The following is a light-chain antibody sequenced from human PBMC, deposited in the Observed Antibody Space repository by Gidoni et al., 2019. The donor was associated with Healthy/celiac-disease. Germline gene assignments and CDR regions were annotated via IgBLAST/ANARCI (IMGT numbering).Light chain of an antibody. J-gene: IGLJ3*02. V-gene: IGLV1-44*01. CDR1: SSNIGSNT. CDR2: SDN. Sequence: RVTISCSGSSSNIGSNTVNWYQQLPGTAPKILLYSDNQRPSGVPDRFSVSKSGTSASLAISVRQSDDEADYYCAAWDDSLNGPVFGGGTKLTVL. CDR3: AAWDDSLNGPV.